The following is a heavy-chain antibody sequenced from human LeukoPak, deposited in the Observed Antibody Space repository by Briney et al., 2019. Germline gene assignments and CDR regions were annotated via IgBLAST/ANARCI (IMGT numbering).Heavy chain of an antibody. CDR2: ISSGGSIL. D-gene: IGHD2-2*01. CDR3: VRVGGSSSPDY. Sequence: PGGSLRLSCEASGFIFSDYYMSWIRQAPGKGLERVSYISSGGSILYYADSVKGRFTISRDNAKNSLYLQMNSLRAEDTAVYYCVRVGGSSSPDYWGQGTLVTVSS. CDR1: GFIFSDYY. J-gene: IGHJ4*02. V-gene: IGHV3-11*01.